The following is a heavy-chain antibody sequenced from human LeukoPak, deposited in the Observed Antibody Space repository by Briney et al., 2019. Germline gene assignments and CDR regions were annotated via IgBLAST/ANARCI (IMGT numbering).Heavy chain of an antibody. D-gene: IGHD2-15*01. V-gene: IGHV3-33*01. CDR3: ARDRGSNDPIDY. J-gene: IGHJ4*02. CDR1: GFTFSSYG. CDR2: IWHDGRNK. Sequence: PGRSLRLSCAASGFTFSSYGMHWARQAPGKGLEWVAVIWHDGRNKYYADSVKGRFTISRDNSKNTLYLQMSSLRAEDTAVYYCARDRGSNDPIDYWGQGTLVTVSS.